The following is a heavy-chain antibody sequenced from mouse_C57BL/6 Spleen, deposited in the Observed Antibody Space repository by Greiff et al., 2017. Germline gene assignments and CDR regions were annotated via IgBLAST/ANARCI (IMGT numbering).Heavy chain of an antibody. D-gene: IGHD2-4*01. V-gene: IGHV2-5*01. Sequence: QVQLQQSGPGLVQPSQSLSITCTASGFSLTSYGVHWVRQSPGKGLEWLGVIWRGGSTDYNAAFMSRLSITKDNSKSKVFFKINSLQADDNAIYYCAKNDDYGDYYAMDYWGQGTSVTVSS. J-gene: IGHJ4*01. CDR1: GFSLTSYG. CDR2: IWRGGST. CDR3: AKNDDYGDYYAMDY.